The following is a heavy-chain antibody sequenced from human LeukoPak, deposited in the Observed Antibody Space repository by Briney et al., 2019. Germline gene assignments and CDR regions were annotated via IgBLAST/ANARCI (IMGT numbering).Heavy chain of an antibody. CDR3: ARVRDENWFDP. CDR1: GFTFSDYS. Sequence: GGSLRLSCAASGFTFSDYSMNWVRQAPGKGLEWVSYISSSGSTIYYADSVKGRFTISRDNAKNSLYLQMNSLRAEDTAVYYCARVRDENWFDPWGQGTLVTVSS. J-gene: IGHJ5*02. CDR2: ISSSGSTI. V-gene: IGHV3-48*04.